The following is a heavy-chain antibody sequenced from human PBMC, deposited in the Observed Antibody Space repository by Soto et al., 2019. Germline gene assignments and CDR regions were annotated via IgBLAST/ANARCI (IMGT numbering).Heavy chain of an antibody. CDR2: ISYDGTNK. V-gene: IGHV3-33*05. CDR3: ARDSGRHHSSGYF. Sequence: GGSLRLSCAASGFTFFSHGMHWVRQAPGKGLEWVAVISYDGTNKYYADSVKGRFTISRDNSKNTLYLQMNSLRAEDTAVYYCARDSGRHHSSGYFWGQGTLVTVSS. D-gene: IGHD3-22*01. CDR1: GFTFFSHG. J-gene: IGHJ4*02.